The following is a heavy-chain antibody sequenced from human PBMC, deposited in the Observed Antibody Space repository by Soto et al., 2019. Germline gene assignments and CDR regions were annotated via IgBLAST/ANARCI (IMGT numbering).Heavy chain of an antibody. J-gene: IGHJ5*01. CDR1: GGSVSNNY. Sequence: VQLVESGGGLIQPGGSLGLSCAVSGGSVSNNYMTWLRQAPGKGLEWVSIIYIDGSTYYADSVKGRFTISRDSSKNAFYLQMNSLRAEDTAVYYCARDGYSSKWSVSWGQGTLVTVSS. CDR2: IYIDGST. D-gene: IGHD6-13*01. CDR3: ARDGYSSKWSVS. V-gene: IGHV3-53*01.